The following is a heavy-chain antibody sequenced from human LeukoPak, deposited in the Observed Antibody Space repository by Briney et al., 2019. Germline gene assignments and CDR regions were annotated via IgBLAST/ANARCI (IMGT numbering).Heavy chain of an antibody. D-gene: IGHD2-15*01. Sequence: GGSLRLSCAASGFTFSSYAMSWVRQAPGKGLEWVSAISGSGGSTYYADSVKGRFTISRDNSKNSLYLQMNSLRAEDTAVYYCARETATRTRYCSGGSCYSVGGGFDYWGQGTLVTVSS. CDR1: GFTFSSYA. CDR3: ARETATRTRYCSGGSCYSVGGGFDY. CDR2: ISGSGGST. J-gene: IGHJ4*02. V-gene: IGHV3-23*01.